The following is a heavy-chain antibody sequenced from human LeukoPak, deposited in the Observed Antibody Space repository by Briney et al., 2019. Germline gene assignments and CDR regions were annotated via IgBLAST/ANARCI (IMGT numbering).Heavy chain of an antibody. CDR3: ARDTGYSSSWYLGY. CDR2: IYSGGST. CDR1: GSTVSSNY. Sequence: GGSLRLSCAASGSTVSSNYMSWVRQAPGKGLEWVSVIYSGGSTYYADSVKGRFTISRDNSKNTLYLQMNSLRAEDTAVYYCARDTGYSSSWYLGYWGQGTLVTVSS. J-gene: IGHJ4*02. D-gene: IGHD6-13*01. V-gene: IGHV3-66*01.